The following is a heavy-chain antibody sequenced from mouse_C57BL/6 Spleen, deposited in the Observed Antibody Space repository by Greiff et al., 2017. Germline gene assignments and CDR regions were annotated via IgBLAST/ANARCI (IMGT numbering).Heavy chain of an antibody. Sequence: QVQLQQPGAELVKPGASVKMSCKASGYTFTSYWITWVKQRPGQGLEWIGDIYPGSGSTNYNEKFKSKATLTVDTSSSTAYMQLSSLTSEDSAGYYCARGGFITTVVAPFDYWGQGTTLTVSS. V-gene: IGHV1-55*01. J-gene: IGHJ2*01. CDR3: ARGGFITTVVAPFDY. D-gene: IGHD1-1*01. CDR1: GYTFTSYW. CDR2: IYPGSGST.